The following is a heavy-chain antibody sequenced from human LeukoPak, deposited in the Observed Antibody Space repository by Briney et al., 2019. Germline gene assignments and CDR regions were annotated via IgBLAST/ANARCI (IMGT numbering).Heavy chain of an antibody. D-gene: IGHD1-26*01. CDR3: VRGRGSYLDY. CDR2: ISYDGSNK. CDR1: GFTFSSYA. V-gene: IGHV3-30-3*01. J-gene: IGHJ4*02. Sequence: GGSLRLSCAASGFTFSSYAMHWVRQAPGKGLEWVAVISYDGSNKYCADSVKGRFTISRDNAKNSLYLQMNSLRAEDTALYYCVRGRGSYLDYWGQGTLVTVSS.